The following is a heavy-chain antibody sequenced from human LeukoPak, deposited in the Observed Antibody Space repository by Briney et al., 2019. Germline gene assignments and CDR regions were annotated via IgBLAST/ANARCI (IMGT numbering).Heavy chain of an antibody. D-gene: IGHD3-10*01. CDR2: IRGSGGTT. V-gene: IGHV3-23*01. Sequence: GGSLRLSCAVSGFTFSSFAMSWVRQAPGKGLEWVSDIRGSGGTTSYADSVKGRFTISRDISRNTLYLQMNSLRAEDTAVYYCAKDGRDGGSYTWDYWGRGTLVTVSS. J-gene: IGHJ4*02. CDR1: GFTFSSFA. CDR3: AKDGRDGGSYTWDY.